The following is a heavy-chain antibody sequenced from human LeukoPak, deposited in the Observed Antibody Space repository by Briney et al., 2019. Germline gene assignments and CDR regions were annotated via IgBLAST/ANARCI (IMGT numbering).Heavy chain of an antibody. Sequence: GGSLRLSCAASGFTFTCCWMSWVRHTPGKGLEWVASIKQKGGEKFYADSVKGRFTISRDNAKNSLYLQLNSLRAEDTAVYYCARVPGVTRYFDSWGQGILVAVSS. V-gene: IGHV3-7*01. CDR1: GFTFTCCW. CDR3: ARVPGVTRYFDS. D-gene: IGHD4-23*01. J-gene: IGHJ4*02. CDR2: IKQKGGEK.